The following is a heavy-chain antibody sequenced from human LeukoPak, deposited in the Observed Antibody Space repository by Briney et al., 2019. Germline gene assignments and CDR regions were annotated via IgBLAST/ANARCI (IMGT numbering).Heavy chain of an antibody. D-gene: IGHD4-17*01. CDR1: GYSFTSYY. V-gene: IGHV1-2*02. CDR2: INPNSGGT. CDR3: ARAIDGDPGAHYYYYMDV. J-gene: IGHJ6*03. Sequence: GESLKISCKGSGYSFTSYYMHWVRQAPGQGLEWMGWINPNSGGTNYAQKFQGRVTMTRDTSISTAYMELSRLRSDDTAVYYCARAIDGDPGAHYYYYMDVWGKGTTVTISS.